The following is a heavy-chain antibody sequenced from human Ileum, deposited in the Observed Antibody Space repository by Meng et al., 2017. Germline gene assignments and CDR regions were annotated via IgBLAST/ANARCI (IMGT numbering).Heavy chain of an antibody. CDR3: ASARYDN. Sequence: QVQLQQSGPGLGKPSETLSLTCTVSGGSVSFGNSFWGWIRQPPGKGLEWIGTIYYSGTTYYNTSLKSRVTMSVDTSKNQFSLKLTSVTAADTAVYYCASARYDNWGQGTLVTVSS. CDR2: IYYSGTT. V-gene: IGHV4-39*01. J-gene: IGHJ4*02. CDR1: GGSVSFGNSF. D-gene: IGHD3-22*01.